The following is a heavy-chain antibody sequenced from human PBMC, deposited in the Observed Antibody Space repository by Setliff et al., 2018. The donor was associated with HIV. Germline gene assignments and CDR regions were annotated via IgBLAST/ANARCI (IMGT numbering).Heavy chain of an antibody. Sequence: GVLRLSCEASGFTFSEYQMSWIRRAPGKGLEWISYISSSGHTIYYADSVKGRFTISRDNAKNSMFLEMNSLRAEDTAVYYCARPYTVWVYGMDLWGQGTTVTVSS. CDR2: ISSSGHTI. D-gene: IGHD2-8*01. CDR1: GFTFSEYQ. J-gene: IGHJ6*02. V-gene: IGHV3-11*04. CDR3: ARPYTVWVYGMDL.